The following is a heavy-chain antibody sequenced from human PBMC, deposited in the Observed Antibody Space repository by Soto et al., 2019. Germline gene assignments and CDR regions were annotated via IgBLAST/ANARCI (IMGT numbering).Heavy chain of an antibody. CDR1: GGSISSYY. CDR2: IYYSGST. V-gene: IGHV4-59*01. Sequence: SETLSLTCTVSGGSISSYYRSWIRQPPGKGLEWIGYIYYSGSTNYNPSLKSRVTISIDTSKNQFSLKLSSVTAADTAVYYCARVGQKYYDFWSGRLADWFDPWGQGTLVTVSS. CDR3: ARVGQKYYDFWSGRLADWFDP. D-gene: IGHD3-3*01. J-gene: IGHJ5*02.